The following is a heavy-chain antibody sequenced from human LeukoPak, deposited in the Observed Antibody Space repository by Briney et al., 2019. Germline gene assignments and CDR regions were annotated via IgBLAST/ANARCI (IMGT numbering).Heavy chain of an antibody. Sequence: GGSLRLSCAASGFTFSSYGMHWVRQAPGKGLEWVAVISYDGSNKYYEDSVKGRFTISRDNSKNTLYLQMNSLRAEDTAVYYCAKECNPLLWFGEPADYWGQGTLVTVSS. J-gene: IGHJ4*02. CDR2: ISYDGSNK. CDR1: GFTFSSYG. D-gene: IGHD3-10*01. CDR3: AKECNPLLWFGEPADY. V-gene: IGHV3-30*18.